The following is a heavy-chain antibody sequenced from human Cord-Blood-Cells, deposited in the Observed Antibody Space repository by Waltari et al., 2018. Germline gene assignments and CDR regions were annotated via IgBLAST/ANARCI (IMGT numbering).Heavy chain of an antibody. CDR2: IYYSGST. Sequence: QLQLQESGPGLVKPSETLSLTCTVSGGSISRSSYYWGWIRQPPGKGLEWIGSIYYSGSTYYNPSLKSRVTISVDTSKNQFALKLSSVTAADTAVYYCARQGYCSSTSCYDAFDIWGQGTMVTVSS. CDR1: GGSISRSSYY. J-gene: IGHJ3*02. V-gene: IGHV4-39*01. D-gene: IGHD2-2*01. CDR3: ARQGYCSSTSCYDAFDI.